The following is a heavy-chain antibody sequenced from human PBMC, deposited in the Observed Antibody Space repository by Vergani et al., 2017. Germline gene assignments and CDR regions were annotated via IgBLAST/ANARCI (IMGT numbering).Heavy chain of an antibody. CDR2: ISYDETNK. V-gene: IGHV3-30-3*01. D-gene: IGHD6-19*01. Sequence: VQLLESGGGLVQPGGSLRLSCEASGFSFPGYAMSWVRQAPGKGLEWVAVISYDETNKYYADSVKGRFTISRDNSKNTLYLQMNSLRAEDTAVYYCAKVGRSEVAGTFGAFDIWGQGTMVTVSS. CDR3: AKVGRSEVAGTFGAFDI. J-gene: IGHJ3*02. CDR1: GFSFPGYA.